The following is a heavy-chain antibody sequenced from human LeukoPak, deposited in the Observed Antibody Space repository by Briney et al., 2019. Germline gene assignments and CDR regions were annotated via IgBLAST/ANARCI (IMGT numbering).Heavy chain of an antibody. CDR2: INPNSGGT. D-gene: IGHD3-3*01. J-gene: IGHJ4*02. V-gene: IGHV1-2*02. CDR1: AYTFTGYY. CDR3: ARVPCVTIFGACRGYFDY. Sequence: ASVKVSCKASAYTFTGYYMHWVRQAPGQGLEWMGWINPNSGGTNYAQKFQGRVTMTRDTSISTAYMELSRLRSDDTAVYYCARVPCVTIFGACRGYFDYWGQGTLVTVSS.